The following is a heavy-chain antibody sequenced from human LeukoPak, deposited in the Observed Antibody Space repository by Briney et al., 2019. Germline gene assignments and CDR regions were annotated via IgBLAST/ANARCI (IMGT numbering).Heavy chain of an antibody. CDR1: GISITSYY. J-gene: IGHJ4*02. D-gene: IGHD6-13*01. CDR3: ARVSSWAFDY. Sequence: PSETLSLACTVSGISITSYYWSWIRQPAGKGLEWIGSISISGRTNDNPSLKSRVTMSVDRSKNQFSLKLNSVTVADTAVCYCARVSSWAFDYWGQGALVTVSS. V-gene: IGHV4-4*07. CDR2: ISISGRT.